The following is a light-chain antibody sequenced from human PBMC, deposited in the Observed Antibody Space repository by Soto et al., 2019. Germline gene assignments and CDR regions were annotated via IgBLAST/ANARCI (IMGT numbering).Light chain of an antibody. V-gene: IGKV3-20*01. CDR3: HQAGSASRT. Sequence: EIVLTQSPGILSLSPGERATLSCRATQSISSGHLAWYQLKPGQAPRLLIYGAFSRATGIPDRFSGSGSGTHLPRTITRPESAAFAGAYFHQAGSASRTFGEAPKVEIK. CDR1: QSISSGH. J-gene: IGKJ1*01. CDR2: GAF.